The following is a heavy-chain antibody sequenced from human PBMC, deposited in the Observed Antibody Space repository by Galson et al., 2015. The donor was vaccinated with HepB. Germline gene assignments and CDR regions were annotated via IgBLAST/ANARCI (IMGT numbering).Heavy chain of an antibody. CDR2: IYYSGST. CDR3: ARDVGGPGSGRYYYYGMDV. D-gene: IGHD6-19*01. J-gene: IGHJ6*02. V-gene: IGHV4-59*01. CDR1: GGSISSYY. Sequence: SETLSLTCTVSGGSISSYYWSWIRQPPGKGLEWIGYIYYSGSTNYNPSLKSRVTISVDTSKNQFSLKLSSVTAADTAVYYCARDVGGPGSGRYYYYGMDVWGQGTTVTVSS.